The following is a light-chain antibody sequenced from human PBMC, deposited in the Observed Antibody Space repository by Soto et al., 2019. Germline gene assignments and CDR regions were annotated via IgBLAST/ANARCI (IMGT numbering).Light chain of an antibody. Sequence: QSVLTQPPSVSGAPGQRVAISCTGSSSNVGAEYDVHWYQQLPGTAPKRLIYGDKNRPSGVPDRFSGSKSGTSASLAITGLQPEDEADYYCQSYDSSLTTFVFGTGTKVTVL. J-gene: IGLJ1*01. CDR1: SSNVGAEYD. CDR2: GDK. CDR3: QSYDSSLTTFV. V-gene: IGLV1-40*01.